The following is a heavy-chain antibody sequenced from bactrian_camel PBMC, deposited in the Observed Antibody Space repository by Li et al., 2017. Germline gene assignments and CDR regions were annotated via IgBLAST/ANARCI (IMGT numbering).Heavy chain of an antibody. CDR3: AAESADAGCELGSRFNY. V-gene: IGHV3S55*01. J-gene: IGHJ4*01. Sequence: QLVESGGGSVQVGGSLRLSCVASGDTISRYCMGWFRDVPGKEREGVAVMTSSNRVRYATPVQGRFTISRDVAKMTLYLEMNSPKPDDSAWYYCAAESADAGCELGSRFNYWGLGTQVTVS. CDR2: MTSSNRV. CDR1: GDTISRYC. D-gene: IGHD5*01.